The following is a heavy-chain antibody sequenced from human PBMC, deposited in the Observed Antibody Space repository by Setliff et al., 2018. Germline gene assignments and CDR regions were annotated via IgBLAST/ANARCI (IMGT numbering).Heavy chain of an antibody. D-gene: IGHD5-18*01. J-gene: IGHJ4*02. CDR1: GFTFSDYY. CDR3: AKRGDTRTFDY. V-gene: IGHV3-23*01. Sequence: GGSLRLSCAASGFTFSDYYMSWIRQAPGKGLEWVSMISGSAQTTYYADSVKGRFTISRDNSKNTVYLHMTSLRAEDTAMYYCAKRGDTRTFDYWGQGTLVTVSS. CDR2: ISGSAQTT.